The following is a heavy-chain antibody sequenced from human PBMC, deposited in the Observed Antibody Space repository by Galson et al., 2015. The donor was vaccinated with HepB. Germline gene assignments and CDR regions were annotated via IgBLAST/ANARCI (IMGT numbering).Heavy chain of an antibody. Sequence: SETLSLTCSVSDDSFGSRYWGWIRQPPGKGLEWIGYMYNSGKTNYNPSLKSRVTMSVDTSKNQFSLNMTSVTAADTAVYYCARDYYYHFDVWGKGTTVTVSS. V-gene: IGHV4-59*11. J-gene: IGHJ6*04. D-gene: IGHD3-10*01. CDR1: DDSFGSRY. CDR3: ARDYYYHFDV. CDR2: MYNSGKT.